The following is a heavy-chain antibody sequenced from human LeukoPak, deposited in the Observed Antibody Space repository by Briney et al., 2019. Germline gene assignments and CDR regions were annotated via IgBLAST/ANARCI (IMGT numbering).Heavy chain of an antibody. J-gene: IGHJ5*02. D-gene: IGHD3-3*01. V-gene: IGHV1-8*01. CDR2: MNPNSGNT. Sequence: GASVKVSCKASGYTFTSYDINWVRQATGQGLEWMGWMNPNSGNTGYAQKFQGRVTMTRNTSISTAYMELSSLRSEDTAVYYCARGRITIFGVADNWCDLWGQGTLVTVSS. CDR1: GYTFTSYD. CDR3: ARGRITIFGVADNWCDL.